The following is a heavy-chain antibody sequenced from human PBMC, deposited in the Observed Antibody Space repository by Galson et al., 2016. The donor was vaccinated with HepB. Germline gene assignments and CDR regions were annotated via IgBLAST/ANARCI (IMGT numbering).Heavy chain of an antibody. Sequence: SVKVSCKASGYTFTSYNINWVRQAPGQGLGWMGWMNTYNGDTNYAQKVQDRVIMTADTSTNTAYMELRSLRSDDTAVYYCARDYEVYYDSGSFYSVMDVWDQGTTVTVSS. J-gene: IGHJ6*02. CDR2: MNTYNGDT. D-gene: IGHD3-10*01. CDR1: GYTFTSYN. V-gene: IGHV1-18*04. CDR3: ARDYEVYYDSGSFYSVMDV.